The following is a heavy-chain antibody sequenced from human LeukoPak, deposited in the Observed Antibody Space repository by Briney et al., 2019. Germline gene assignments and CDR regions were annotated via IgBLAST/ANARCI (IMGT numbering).Heavy chain of an antibody. CDR2: IYYSGST. J-gene: IGHJ4*02. CDR1: GGSISSYY. D-gene: IGHD2-2*02. V-gene: IGHV4-59*01. CDR3: ARVAPPADTLPHFDY. Sequence: SETLSLTCTVSGGSISSYYWSWIRQPPGKGLEWIGYIYYSGSTNYNPSLKSRVTISVDTSKNQFSLKLSSVTAADTAVYYCARVAPPADTLPHFDYWGQGTLVTVSS.